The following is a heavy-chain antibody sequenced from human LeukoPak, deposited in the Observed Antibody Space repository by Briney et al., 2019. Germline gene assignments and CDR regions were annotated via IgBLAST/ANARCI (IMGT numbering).Heavy chain of an antibody. V-gene: IGHV4-59*08. Sequence: SETLSLTCTVSGGSISSYYWSWIRQPPGKGLEWIGYIYYSGSTNYNPSLKSRVTISVDTFKNQFSLKLSSVTAADTAVYYCARHERGYAYYFDYWGQGTLVTVSS. CDR3: ARHERGYAYYFDY. D-gene: IGHD5-12*01. CDR1: GGSISSYY. CDR2: IYYSGST. J-gene: IGHJ4*02.